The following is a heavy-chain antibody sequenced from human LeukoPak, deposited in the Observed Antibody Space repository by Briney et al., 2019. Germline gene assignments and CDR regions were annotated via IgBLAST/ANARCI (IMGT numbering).Heavy chain of an antibody. Sequence: SQTLSLTCTVSGGSISSGGYYWSWIRQHPGKGLEWIGYIYYSGSTYYNPSLKSRVTTSVDTSKNQFSLKLSSVTAADTAVYYCARDCPYSLDCTNGVCKTSDAFDIWGQGTMVTVSS. D-gene: IGHD2-8*01. J-gene: IGHJ3*02. CDR3: ARDCPYSLDCTNGVCKTSDAFDI. V-gene: IGHV4-31*03. CDR2: IYYSGST. CDR1: GGSISSGGYY.